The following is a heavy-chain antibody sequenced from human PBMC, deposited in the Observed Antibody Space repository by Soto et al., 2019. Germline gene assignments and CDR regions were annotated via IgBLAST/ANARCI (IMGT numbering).Heavy chain of an antibody. Sequence: SVKVSCESSGYTFTGYYMHWVRQAPGQGLEWMGWINPNSGGTNYAQKFQGRGTMTRDTSISTAYMELSRLRSDDTAVYYCARVIAAAGVYYYYYVMDVWGQGTTGTVSS. CDR1: GYTFTGYY. D-gene: IGHD6-13*01. CDR3: ARVIAAAGVYYYYYVMDV. CDR2: INPNSGGT. J-gene: IGHJ6*02. V-gene: IGHV1-2*02.